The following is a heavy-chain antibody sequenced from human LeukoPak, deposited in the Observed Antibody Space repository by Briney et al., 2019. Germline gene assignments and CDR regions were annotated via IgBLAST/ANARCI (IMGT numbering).Heavy chain of an antibody. Sequence: GRSLRLSCAASGFTFSSYGMHWVRQAPGKGLEWVAIISYDGSNKYYADSVKGRFTISRDNSKNTLYLQMNSLRAEDTAVYYCAKAYSYGSKVYYYYGMDVWGQGTTVTVSS. CDR1: GFTFSSYG. V-gene: IGHV3-30*18. D-gene: IGHD5-18*01. CDR3: AKAYSYGSKVYYYYGMDV. J-gene: IGHJ6*02. CDR2: ISYDGSNK.